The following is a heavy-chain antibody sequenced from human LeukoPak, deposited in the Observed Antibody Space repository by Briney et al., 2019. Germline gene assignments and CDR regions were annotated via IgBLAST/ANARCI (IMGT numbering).Heavy chain of an antibody. J-gene: IGHJ4*02. CDR2: FYYTGST. CDR1: GDSSSNNY. D-gene: IGHD6-19*01. CDR3: AQSSGRYLDN. Sequence: SETLSLTCTVSGDSSSNNYWTWIRESPGKGLEWIGYFYYTGSTNYNPSLQSRVTMSVDTSKNQFSLELSSVTSADTAVYYCAQSSGRYLDNWGQGILVTVSS. V-gene: IGHV4-59*01.